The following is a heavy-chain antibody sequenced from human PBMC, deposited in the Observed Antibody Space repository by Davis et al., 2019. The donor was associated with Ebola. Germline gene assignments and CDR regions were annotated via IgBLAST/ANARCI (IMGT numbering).Heavy chain of an antibody. CDR2: MRYDGSDK. Sequence: GESLKISCAASGFTFSSHGMHWVRQAPGKGLEWVAFMRYDGSDKFYVDSVKGRFMISRDNSKNTLYLQMNSLRVEDTAVYYCAKDFWSGYYGLGAFDIWGQGTMVTVSS. V-gene: IGHV3-30*02. D-gene: IGHD3-3*01. CDR3: AKDFWSGYYGLGAFDI. CDR1: GFTFSSHG. J-gene: IGHJ3*02.